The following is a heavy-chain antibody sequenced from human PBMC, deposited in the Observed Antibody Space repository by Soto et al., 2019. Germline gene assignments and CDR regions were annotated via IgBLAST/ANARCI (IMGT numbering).Heavy chain of an antibody. Sequence: QVQLVQSGAEVKKPGASVKVSCKASGDTFTDYYIHWVRQAPGQGLGWMGTVNPSGGHTTYAQHFLGRMTMTRDTSTRTLYMELTSLTSEDTAVYYCARGGHVVVVTAALDYWGQGTLVTVSS. D-gene: IGHD2-21*02. J-gene: IGHJ4*02. CDR1: GDTFTDYY. CDR2: VNPSGGHT. CDR3: ARGGHVVVVTAALDY. V-gene: IGHV1-46*01.